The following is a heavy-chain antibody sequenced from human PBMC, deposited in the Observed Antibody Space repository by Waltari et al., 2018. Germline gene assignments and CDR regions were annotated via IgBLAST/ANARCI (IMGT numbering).Heavy chain of an antibody. Sequence: QVQLQASGPGLVKPSETLSLTCTVSGGSLSSHYWCWIRQPPGKGLEWIGYIYYSGSTNYNPSLKSRVTISVDTSKNQFSLKLSSVTAADTAVYYCARVGGAGRAFDIWGQGTMVTVSS. J-gene: IGHJ3*02. CDR2: IYYSGST. CDR3: ARVGGAGRAFDI. CDR1: GGSLSSHY. D-gene: IGHD3-16*01. V-gene: IGHV4-59*11.